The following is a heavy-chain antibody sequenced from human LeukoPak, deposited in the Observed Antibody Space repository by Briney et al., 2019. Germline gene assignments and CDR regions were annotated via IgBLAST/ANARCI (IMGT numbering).Heavy chain of an antibody. CDR2: IYPSGDST. Sequence: GVSLRLSCAASGFTFSTYSMTWVRQGPGKGLEWVSSIYPSGDSTFYADSVKGRFTISRDNSKNTLYLQMSSLRTEDTAIYYCAKDVVPDSGWDLDYWGQGTLVTVSS. CDR3: AKDVVPDSGWDLDY. V-gene: IGHV3-23*01. D-gene: IGHD6-19*01. J-gene: IGHJ4*02. CDR1: GFTFSTYS.